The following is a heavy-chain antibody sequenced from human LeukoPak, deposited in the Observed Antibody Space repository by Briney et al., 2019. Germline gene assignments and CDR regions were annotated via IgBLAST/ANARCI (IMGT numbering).Heavy chain of an antibody. D-gene: IGHD5-18*01. Sequence: SETLSLTCTVSGGSISSYYWSWIRQPPGKGLEWIGYIYYSGSTNYNPSLKSRVTISVDTSKNQFSLKLSSVTAADTAVYYCARAGYSCGYGYWGQGTLVTVSS. J-gene: IGHJ4*02. CDR3: ARAGYSCGYGY. V-gene: IGHV4-59*01. CDR2: IYYSGST. CDR1: GGSISSYY.